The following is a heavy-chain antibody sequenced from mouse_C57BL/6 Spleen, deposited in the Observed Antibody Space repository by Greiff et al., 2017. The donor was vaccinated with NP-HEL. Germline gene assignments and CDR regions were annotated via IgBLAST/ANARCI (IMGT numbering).Heavy chain of an antibody. CDR1: GFTFSDYG. J-gene: IGHJ4*01. V-gene: IGHV5-17*01. D-gene: IGHD1-1*01. CDR2: ISSGSSTI. Sequence: EVKLVESGGGLVKPGGSLKLSCAASGFTFSDYGMHWVRQAPETGLEWVAYISSGSSTIYYADTVKGRFTISRDNAKNTLFLQMTSLRSEDTAMYYCARDPIPNYYGSSYDYAMDYWGQGTSVTVSS. CDR3: ARDPIPNYYGSSYDYAMDY.